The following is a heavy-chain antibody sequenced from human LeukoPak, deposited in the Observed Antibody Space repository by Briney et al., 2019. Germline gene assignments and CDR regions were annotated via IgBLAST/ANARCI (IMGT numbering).Heavy chain of an antibody. Sequence: ASVKVSCKVFGYTFTSHDINWVRRAPGQGLEWMGWLSTDSDDTGYAQKFQGRVSMTRDNSIDTAYMELRGLKSDDTAVYYCARGGAAAETSGFDHWGRGTLVIVSA. D-gene: IGHD6-13*01. V-gene: IGHV1-8*01. CDR3: ARGGAAAETSGFDH. J-gene: IGHJ4*02. CDR2: LSTDSDDT. CDR1: GYTFTSHD.